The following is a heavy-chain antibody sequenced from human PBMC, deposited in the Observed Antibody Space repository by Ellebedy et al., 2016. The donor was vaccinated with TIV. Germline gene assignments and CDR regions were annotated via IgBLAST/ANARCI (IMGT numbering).Heavy chain of an antibody. J-gene: IGHJ6*02. CDR2: IGKFGDT. CDR1: GFTFSTYD. Sequence: GGSLRLXCAASGFTFSTYDLHWVRQATGKGLEWVSAIGKFGDTYYPASVKGRFTISRDNARNSLYLQMNSLTAGDTAVYYCARQFRSKRITMVRGQLDVWGQGTTVTVSS. D-gene: IGHD3-10*01. V-gene: IGHV3-13*04. CDR3: ARQFRSKRITMVRGQLDV.